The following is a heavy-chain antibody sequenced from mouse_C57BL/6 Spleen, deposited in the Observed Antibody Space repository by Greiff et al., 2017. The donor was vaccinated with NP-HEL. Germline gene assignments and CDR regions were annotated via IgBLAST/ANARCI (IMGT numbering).Heavy chain of an antibody. V-gene: IGHV3-6*01. D-gene: IGHD2-3*01. CDR1: GYSITSGYY. CDR2: ISYDGSN. CDR3: ARGGLLYWYFDV. J-gene: IGHJ1*03. Sequence: EVKLVESGPGLVKPSQSLSLTCSVPGYSITSGYYWNWIRQFPGNQLEWMGHISYDGSNNYNPSLKNRISLTRDPSKNQFFLKLNSVTTEDTATYYCARGGLLYWYFDVWGTGTTVTVSS.